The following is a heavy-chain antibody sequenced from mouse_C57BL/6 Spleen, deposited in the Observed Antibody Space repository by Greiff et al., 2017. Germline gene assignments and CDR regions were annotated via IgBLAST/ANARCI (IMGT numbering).Heavy chain of an antibody. CDR1: GYTFTSYY. Sequence: VQVVESGPELVKPGASVKLSCKASGYTFTSYYINWVKQRPGQGLEWIGWIYPRDGSTKYNEKFKGKATLTVDTSSSTAYMELHSLTSEDSAVYFCARGDYYGSSSGYFDVWGTGTTVTVSS. CDR3: ARGDYYGSSSGYFDV. CDR2: IYPRDGST. J-gene: IGHJ1*03. V-gene: IGHV1-85*01. D-gene: IGHD1-1*01.